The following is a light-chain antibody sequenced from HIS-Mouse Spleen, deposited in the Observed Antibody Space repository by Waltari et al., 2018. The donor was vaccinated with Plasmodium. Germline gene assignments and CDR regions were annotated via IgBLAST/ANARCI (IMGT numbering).Light chain of an antibody. Sequence: SYELTPPPSVPVSPGQTARITCSGRALPKKYAYWYQQKSGQAPVLVIYEDSKRPSGIPERFSGSSSGTMATLTISGAQVEDEADYYCYSTDSSGNHRVFGGGTKLTVL. CDR3: YSTDSSGNHRV. V-gene: IGLV3-10*01. CDR2: EDS. J-gene: IGLJ3*02. CDR1: ALPKKY.